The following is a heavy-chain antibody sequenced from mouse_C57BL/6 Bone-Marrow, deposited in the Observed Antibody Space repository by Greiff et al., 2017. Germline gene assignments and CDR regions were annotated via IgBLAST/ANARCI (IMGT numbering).Heavy chain of an antibody. CDR1: GYTFTSYD. J-gene: IGHJ2*01. CDR3: ARSPLYYGPYYFDY. Sequence: QIHVKQSGPELVKPGASVKLSCKASGYTFTSYDINWVKQRPGQGLEWIGWIYPRDGSTKYNEKFKGKATLTVDTSSSTAYMELHSLTSEDSAVYFCARSPLYYGPYYFDYWGQGTTLTVSS. V-gene: IGHV1-85*01. CDR2: IYPRDGST. D-gene: IGHD1-1*01.